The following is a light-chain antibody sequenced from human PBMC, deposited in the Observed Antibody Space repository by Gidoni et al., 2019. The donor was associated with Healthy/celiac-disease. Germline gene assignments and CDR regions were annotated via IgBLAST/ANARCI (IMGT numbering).Light chain of an antibody. Sequence: ELVLTQSPGTLSLSPWERATLSCRASQSVSSSYLAWYQQKPGQAPRLLIYGASSRATGIPDRFSGSGSGTDFTLTISRLEPEDFAVYYCQQYGSSPSYTFGQGTKLEIK. V-gene: IGKV3-20*01. CDR3: QQYGSSPSYT. J-gene: IGKJ2*01. CDR2: GAS. CDR1: QSVSSSY.